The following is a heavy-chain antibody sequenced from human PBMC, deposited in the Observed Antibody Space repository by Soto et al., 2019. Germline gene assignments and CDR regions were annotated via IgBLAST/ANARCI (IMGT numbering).Heavy chain of an antibody. CDR3: AKALERYCSGGSCSMFDY. CDR1: GFTFSDYY. V-gene: IGHV3-11*06. D-gene: IGHD2-15*01. Sequence: GGSLRLSCAASGFTFSDYYMSWIRQAPGKGLEWVSYISSSSSYTNSADSVKGRFTISRDNSKNTLYLQMNSLRAEDTAVYYCAKALERYCSGGSCSMFDYWGQGTLVTVSS. J-gene: IGHJ4*02. CDR2: ISSSSSYT.